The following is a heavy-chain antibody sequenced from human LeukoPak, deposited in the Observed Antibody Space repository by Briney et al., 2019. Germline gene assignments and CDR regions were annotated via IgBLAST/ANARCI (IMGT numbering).Heavy chain of an antibody. CDR3: ARDLSYCGGDCFRGGFDY. Sequence: SVKVSCKASGGTFSSYAISWVRQAPGQGLEWMGRVIPIFGTANYAQKFQGRVTITTDESTSTAYMELSSLRSEDTAVYYCARDLSYCGGDCFRGGFDYWGQGTLVTVSS. D-gene: IGHD2-21*02. CDR2: VIPIFGTA. CDR1: GGTFSSYA. V-gene: IGHV1-69*05. J-gene: IGHJ4*02.